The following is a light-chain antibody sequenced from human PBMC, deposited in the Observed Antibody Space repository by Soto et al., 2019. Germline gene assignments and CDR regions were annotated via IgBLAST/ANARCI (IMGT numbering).Light chain of an antibody. CDR3: GEFGPSNTVV. CDR2: EVT. J-gene: IGLJ2*01. Sequence: QSALTQPPSASGSPGQSVTISCTGTSSDVGAYNYVSWYQQHAGKAPKLVIYEVTKRPSGVPDRFSCSKTANTPSLTVSGLQAEDEADYDCGEFGPSNTVVFGGGTKLTVL. CDR1: SSDVGAYNY. V-gene: IGLV2-8*01.